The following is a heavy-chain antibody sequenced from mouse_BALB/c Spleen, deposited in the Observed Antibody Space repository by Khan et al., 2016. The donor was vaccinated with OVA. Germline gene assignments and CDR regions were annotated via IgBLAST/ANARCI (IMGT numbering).Heavy chain of an antibody. CDR3: ARTGYYYFDY. Sequence: EVELVESGGGLVQPGGSRKLSCAASGFTFSGFGMHWVRQAPEKGLEWVAYISSGSSTIYYADTVKGRFTISRDNPKNTLFLQMTGLRSGDTAMYFCARTGYYYFDYWGQGTTLTVSS. J-gene: IGHJ2*01. CDR1: GFTFSGFG. CDR2: ISSGSSTI. D-gene: IGHD2-3*01. V-gene: IGHV5-17*02.